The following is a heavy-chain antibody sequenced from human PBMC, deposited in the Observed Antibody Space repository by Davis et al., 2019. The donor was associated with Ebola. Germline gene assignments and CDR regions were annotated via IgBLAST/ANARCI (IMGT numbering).Heavy chain of an antibody. J-gene: IGHJ6*02. D-gene: IGHD1-7*01. V-gene: IGHV4-34*01. CDR2: INHSGST. Sequence: MPSETLSLTCTVSGGSISSYYRSWIRQPPGKGLEWIGEINHSGSTNYNPSLKSRVTISVDVVKNQFSLKLSSVTAADTAVYYCARGVTGTYYYYYYYGMDVWGQGTTVTVSS. CDR1: GGSISSYY. CDR3: ARGVTGTYYYYYYYGMDV.